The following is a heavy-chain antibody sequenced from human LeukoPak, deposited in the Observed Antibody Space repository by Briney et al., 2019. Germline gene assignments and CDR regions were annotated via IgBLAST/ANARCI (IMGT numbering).Heavy chain of an antibody. CDR3: ARGISDFPIQLWPSNWFDP. Sequence: SETLSLTCTVSGGSISSSSYYWGWIRQPPGKGLEWIGSIYYSGSTYYNPSLKSRVTISVDTSKNQFSLKLSSVTAADTAVYYCARGISDFPIQLWPSNWFDPWGQGTLVTVSS. D-gene: IGHD5-18*01. CDR1: GGSISSSSYY. CDR2: IYYSGST. J-gene: IGHJ5*02. V-gene: IGHV4-39*07.